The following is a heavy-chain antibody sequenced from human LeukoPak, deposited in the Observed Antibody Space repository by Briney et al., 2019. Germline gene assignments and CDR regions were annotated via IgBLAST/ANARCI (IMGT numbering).Heavy chain of an antibody. V-gene: IGHV4-30-4*08. CDR1: GGSISSGVYY. J-gene: IGHJ4*02. CDR3: ARSPGYYFDY. Sequence: SETLSLTCTVSGGSISSGVYYWSWIRQHPGKGLEWIGYIYYSGSTYYNPSLKSRVTISVDTSKNQFSLRLSSVTAADTAVYYCARSPGYYFDYWGQGTLVTVSS. CDR2: IYYSGST.